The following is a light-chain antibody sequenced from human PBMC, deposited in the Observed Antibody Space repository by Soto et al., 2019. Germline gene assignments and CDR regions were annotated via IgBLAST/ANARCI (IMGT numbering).Light chain of an antibody. V-gene: IGKV3-15*01. CDR1: QSVSSN. CDR2: GAS. J-gene: IGKJ4*01. CDR3: QEGTYWPA. Sequence: EIVMTQSPATLSVSPGERATLSCRASQSVSSNLAWYQQKPGQAPRLLMYGASTRAAGFPARFSGSGSGTDFTLTISSLEPEDFAVYYCQEGTYWPAFGGGTKVDI.